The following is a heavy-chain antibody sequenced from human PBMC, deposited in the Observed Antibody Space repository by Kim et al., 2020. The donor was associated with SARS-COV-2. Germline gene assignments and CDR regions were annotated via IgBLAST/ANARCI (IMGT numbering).Heavy chain of an antibody. J-gene: IGHJ4*02. CDR3: AKEGPRYCSSTSCYGEDY. V-gene: IGHV3-23*01. Sequence: GGSLRLSCAASGFTFSSYAMSWVRQAPGKGLEWVSAISGSGGSTYYADSVKGRFTISRDNSKNTLYLQMNSLRAEDTAVYYCAKEGPRYCSSTSCYGEDYWGQGTLVTVSS. CDR1: GFTFSSYA. CDR2: ISGSGGST. D-gene: IGHD2-2*01.